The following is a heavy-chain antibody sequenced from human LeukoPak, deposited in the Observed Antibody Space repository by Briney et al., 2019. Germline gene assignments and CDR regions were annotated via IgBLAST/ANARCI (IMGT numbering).Heavy chain of an antibody. CDR1: GFTFSSYE. D-gene: IGHD3-22*01. V-gene: IGHV3-48*03. CDR2: ISSGAATI. CDR3: AREITRELVVVISRSEYYMDV. J-gene: IGHJ6*03. Sequence: PGGSLRLSCGASGFTFSSYEMNWVRQAPGKGLEWVSSISSGAATIYYADSVKGRFTISRDNAKNSLYLQMNSLRAEDMAVYYCAREITRELVVVISRSEYYMDVWGKGTTVTISS.